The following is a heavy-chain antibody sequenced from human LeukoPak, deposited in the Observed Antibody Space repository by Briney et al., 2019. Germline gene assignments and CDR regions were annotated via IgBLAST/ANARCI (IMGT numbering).Heavy chain of an antibody. D-gene: IGHD1-26*01. V-gene: IGHV4-39*07. J-gene: IGHJ6*02. CDR3: ARRSLVRTVGYYYGMDV. CDR2: IYHVGGT. Sequence: SETLSLTCTVSGVSIKTNSDYWGWLRQTPGKGLEWIGSIYHVGGTYYNPSLKSRVTISIDTSKNQFSLKLTSVTAADTAIYYCARRSLVRTVGYYYGMDVWGQGTTVTVSS. CDR1: GVSIKTNSDY.